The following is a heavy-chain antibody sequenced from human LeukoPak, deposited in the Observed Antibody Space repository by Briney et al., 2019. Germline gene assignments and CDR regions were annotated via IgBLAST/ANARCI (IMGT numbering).Heavy chain of an antibody. D-gene: IGHD1-14*01. CDR1: GFTFDDYA. J-gene: IGHJ4*02. CDR3: AKYRTTNAPPRNFDY. V-gene: IGHV3-9*01. CDR2: ISWNSGSI. Sequence: PGRSLRLSCAASGFTFDDYAMHWVRQAPGKGLEWVSGISWNSGSIGYADSVKGRFTISRDNSNNTLYLQMNSLRADDTAVYYCAKYRTTNAPPRNFDYWGQGALVTVSS.